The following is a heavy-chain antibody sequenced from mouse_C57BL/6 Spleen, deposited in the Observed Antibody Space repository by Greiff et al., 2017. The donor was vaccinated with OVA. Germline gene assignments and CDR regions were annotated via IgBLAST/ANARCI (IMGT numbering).Heavy chain of an antibody. CDR1: GFTFSDYG. D-gene: IGHD2-3*01. CDR3: ARIADGYSAWFAY. Sequence: EVMLVESGGGLVKPGGSLKLSCAASGFTFSDYGMHWVRQAPEKGLEWVAYISSGSSTIYYADTVKGRFTISRDNAKNTLFLQMTSLRSEDTAMYYCARIADGYSAWFAYWGQGTLVTVSA. V-gene: IGHV5-17*01. CDR2: ISSGSSTI. J-gene: IGHJ3*01.